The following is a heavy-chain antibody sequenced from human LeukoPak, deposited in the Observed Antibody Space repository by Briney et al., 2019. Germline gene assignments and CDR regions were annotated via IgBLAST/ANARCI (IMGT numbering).Heavy chain of an antibody. D-gene: IGHD6-19*01. CDR1: GFTFSNAW. V-gene: IGHV3-15*01. CDR3: TTGHRSGWSNNYYYYGMDV. J-gene: IGHJ6*02. CDR2: IKSKTDGGTT. Sequence: GGSLRLSCAASGFTFSNAWMSWVRQAPGKGLEWVGRIKSKTDGGTTDYAAPVKGRFTISRDDSKNTLYLQMNSLKTEDTAVYYCTTGHRSGWSNNYYYYGMDVWGQGTTVTVSS.